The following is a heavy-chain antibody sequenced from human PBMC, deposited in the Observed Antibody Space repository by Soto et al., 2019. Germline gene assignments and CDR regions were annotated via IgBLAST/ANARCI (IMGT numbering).Heavy chain of an antibody. CDR1: GFTFSSYW. CDR2: IKQDGSEK. J-gene: IGHJ3*02. V-gene: IGHV3-7*01. CDR3: ARAYSGYVRDDAFDI. D-gene: IGHD5-12*01. Sequence: GGSLRLSCAASGFTFSSYWMSWVRQAPGKGLEWVANIKQDGSEKYYVDSVKGRFTISRDNAKNSLYLQMNSLRAEDTAVYYCARAYSGYVRDDAFDIWGQGTMVTVSS.